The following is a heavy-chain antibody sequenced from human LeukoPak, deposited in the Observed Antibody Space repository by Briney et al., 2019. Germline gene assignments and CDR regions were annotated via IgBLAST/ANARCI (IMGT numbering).Heavy chain of an antibody. V-gene: IGHV4-59*11. J-gene: IGHJ3*02. Sequence: SETLSLTCTVSGGSISSHYWSWIRQPPGKGLEWIGYIYYSGSTNYNPSLKSRVTTSVDTSKNQFSLKLSSVTAADTAVYYCARIGPNDAFDIWGQGTMVTVSS. CDR3: ARIGPNDAFDI. CDR1: GGSISSHY. CDR2: IYYSGST.